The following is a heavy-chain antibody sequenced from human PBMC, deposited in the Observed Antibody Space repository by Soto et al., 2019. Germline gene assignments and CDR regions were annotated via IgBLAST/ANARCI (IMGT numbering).Heavy chain of an antibody. Sequence: ASVKVSCKASGYTLTSYGTSWGRKAPGQGFEWMGWISANNGNTNYAQKSQGRVTMTTDTSTSTAYMELRSLRSDDTAVYYGATPSKLDDAFDIWGQGTMVTVSS. CDR2: ISANNGNT. CDR3: ATPSKLDDAFDI. D-gene: IGHD1-1*01. V-gene: IGHV1-18*01. J-gene: IGHJ3*02. CDR1: GYTLTSYG.